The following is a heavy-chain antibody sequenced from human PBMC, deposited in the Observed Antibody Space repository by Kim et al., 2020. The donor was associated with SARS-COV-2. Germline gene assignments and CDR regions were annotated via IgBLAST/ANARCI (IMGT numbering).Heavy chain of an antibody. Sequence: GGSLRLSCAASGFTVSSNYMSWVRQAPGKGLEWVSVIYSGGSTYYADSVKGRFTISRDNSKNKLYLQMNSLRAEDTAVYYCARSFRPTYYYDSSGYSDYYYDYGMDVWGQGTTVTVSS. CDR1: GFTVSSNY. V-gene: IGHV3-66*02. J-gene: IGHJ6*02. CDR2: IYSGGST. D-gene: IGHD3-22*01. CDR3: ARSFRPTYYYDSSGYSDYYYDYGMDV.